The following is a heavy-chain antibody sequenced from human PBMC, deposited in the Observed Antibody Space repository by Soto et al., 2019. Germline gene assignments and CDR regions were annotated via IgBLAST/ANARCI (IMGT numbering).Heavy chain of an antibody. V-gene: IGHV4-59*01. D-gene: IGHD6-19*01. CDR1: GGSISRYY. CDR3: TRTFTILGSDWSYNDY. J-gene: IGHJ4*02. CDR2: IFYSGTT. Sequence: SETLSLPCSVSGGSISRYYWSWIRQPPGKGLEWIGYIFYSGTTNYNPSLKSRVTISVDTSKNQFSLKLRSVTAADTAAYYCTRTFTILGSDWSYNDYVGQGTRVTV.